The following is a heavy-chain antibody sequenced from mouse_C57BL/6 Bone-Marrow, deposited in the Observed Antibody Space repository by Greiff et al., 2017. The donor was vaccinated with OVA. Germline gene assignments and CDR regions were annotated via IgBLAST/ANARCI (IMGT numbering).Heavy chain of an antibody. CDR3: ASGYDGYCAWFAY. CDR1: GYTFTDYY. D-gene: IGHD2-3*01. CDR2: INPNNGGT. J-gene: IGHJ3*01. V-gene: IGHV1-26*01. Sequence: EVQLQQSGPELVKPGASVKISCKASGYTFTDYYMNWVKQSHGKSLEWIGDINPNNGGTSYNQKFKGKATLTVDKSSSTAYMELRSLTSEDSAVYYGASGYDGYCAWFAYWGQGTRVTVSA.